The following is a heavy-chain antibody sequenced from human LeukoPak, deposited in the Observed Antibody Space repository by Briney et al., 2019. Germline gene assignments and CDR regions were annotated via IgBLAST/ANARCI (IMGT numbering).Heavy chain of an antibody. D-gene: IGHD1-26*01. V-gene: IGHV3-7*01. CDR1: GFPFNVQT. CDR3: AKGGATRGRFEN. CDR2: MKEEGSEI. J-gene: IGHJ4*02. Sequence: PGGSLRLSCAAAGFPFNVQTMSWVRQAPGKGLDWVASMKEEGSEIYYVDSVKGRFTISRDNPKNSLYLQMNSLRAEDTAVYYCAKGGATRGRFENWGQGTLVTVSS.